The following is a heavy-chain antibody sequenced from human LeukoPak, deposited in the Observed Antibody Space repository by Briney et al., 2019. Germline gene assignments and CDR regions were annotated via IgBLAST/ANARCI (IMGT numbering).Heavy chain of an antibody. D-gene: IGHD4-23*01. CDR2: IYYSGST. CDR3: ARGWDYGGNFLDY. Sequence: SETLSLTCTVSGGSISSGDYYWSWIRQPPGKGLEWIGYIYYSGSTYYSPSLKSRVTISLDTSKNQFSLRLSSVTAADTAVYYCARGWDYGGNFLDYWGQGTLVTVSS. CDR1: GGSISSGDYY. J-gene: IGHJ4*02. V-gene: IGHV4-30-4*08.